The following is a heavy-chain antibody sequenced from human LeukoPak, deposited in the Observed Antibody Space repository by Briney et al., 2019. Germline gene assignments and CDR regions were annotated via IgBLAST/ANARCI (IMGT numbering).Heavy chain of an antibody. CDR2: INHSGST. Sequence: PSETLSLTCAVYGGSFSGYYWSWIRQPPGKGLDWIGEINHSGSTNYNPSLKSRVTISVDTSKNQFSLKLSSVTAADTAVYYCAGGLVTPRGAFDIWGQGTMVTVSS. CDR3: AGGLVTPRGAFDI. V-gene: IGHV4-34*01. D-gene: IGHD2-21*02. J-gene: IGHJ3*02. CDR1: GGSFSGYY.